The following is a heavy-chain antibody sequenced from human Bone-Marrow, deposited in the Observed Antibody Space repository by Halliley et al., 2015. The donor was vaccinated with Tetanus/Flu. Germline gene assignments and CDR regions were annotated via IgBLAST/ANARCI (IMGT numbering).Heavy chain of an antibody. Sequence: SLRLSCAASGFTFSNYNIHWVRQAPGKGLEWVGVIWCDGSNKYYADSMKGRFTISRDNSKNMLYLQMNTLRAEDTALYYCATLTEFDYWGQGTLVTVSS. CDR1: GFTFSNYN. CDR2: IWCDGSNK. CDR3: ATLTEFDY. J-gene: IGHJ4*02. V-gene: IGHV3-33*01.